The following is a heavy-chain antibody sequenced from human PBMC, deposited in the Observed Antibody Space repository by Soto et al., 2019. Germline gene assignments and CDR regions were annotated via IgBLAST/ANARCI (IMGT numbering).Heavy chain of an antibody. CDR2: MNPNSGNT. Sequence: QVQLVQSGAEVQKPGASVKVSCKASGYTFSSYDINWVRQATGKGLEWMGWMNPNSGNTGYAQKFQGRISMTRDTSISTAYMELSSLRSEDTAIYDCARGQPGDFWGQGTLVTVSS. CDR1: GYTFSSYD. J-gene: IGHJ4*02. V-gene: IGHV1-8*01. CDR3: ARGQPGDF.